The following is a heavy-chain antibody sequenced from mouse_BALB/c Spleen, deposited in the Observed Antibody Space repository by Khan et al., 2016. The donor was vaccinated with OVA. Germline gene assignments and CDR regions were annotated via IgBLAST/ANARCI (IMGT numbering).Heavy chain of an antibody. CDR1: GYTFPVYT. Sequence: VQLKESGPELVKPGASVKISCKTSGYTFPVYTVHWVKQSLGKSLDWIGVINPKNGGTAYNQKFKGKATLTVDKSSSTAYMEFRSLTSEDSAVYYCARDAGRYWGQGTSVTVAS. CDR2: INPKNGGT. V-gene: IGHV1-18*01. J-gene: IGHJ4*01. D-gene: IGHD3-3*01. CDR3: ARDAGRY.